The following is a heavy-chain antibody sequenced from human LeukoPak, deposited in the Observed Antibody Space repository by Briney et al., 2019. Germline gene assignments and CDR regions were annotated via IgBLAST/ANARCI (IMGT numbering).Heavy chain of an antibody. Sequence: GGSLRLSCAASGFTFSSYSMNWVRQAPGKGLEWVSSISSSSSYIYYADSVKDRFTISRDNAKNSLYLQMNSLRAEDTAVYYCARVAGVAFQHWGQGTLVTVSS. V-gene: IGHV3-21*01. CDR2: ISSSSSYI. J-gene: IGHJ1*01. D-gene: IGHD3-16*01. CDR1: GFTFSSYS. CDR3: ARVAGVAFQH.